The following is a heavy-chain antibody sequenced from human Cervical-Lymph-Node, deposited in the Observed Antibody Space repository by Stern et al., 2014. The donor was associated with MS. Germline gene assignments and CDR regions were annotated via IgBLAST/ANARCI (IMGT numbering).Heavy chain of an antibody. D-gene: IGHD2-8*01. CDR1: GFTFSSHS. V-gene: IGHV3-48*01. Sequence: EVQLVESGGGLVQPGGSLRLSCAASGFTFSSHSINWIRQAPGKGLEWVSYISHSSRHILYADSVKGRFTISRDNARDSLYLEMNSLRPEDTAVYYCARDPPHCIDGVCYSGFDYWGQGTLVTVSS. J-gene: IGHJ4*02. CDR3: ARDPPHCIDGVCYSGFDY. CDR2: ISHSSRHI.